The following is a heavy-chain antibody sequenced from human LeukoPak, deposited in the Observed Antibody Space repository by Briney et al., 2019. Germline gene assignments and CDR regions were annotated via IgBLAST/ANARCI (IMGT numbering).Heavy chain of an antibody. Sequence: PSETLSLICTVSGGSISSYYWSWIRQPPGKGLEWIGSIYYSGSTYYNPSLKSRVTISVDTSKNQFSLKLSSVTAADTAVYYCARGYKGYDYWGQGTLVTVSS. D-gene: IGHD1-14*01. CDR1: GGSISSYY. CDR3: ARGYKGYDY. J-gene: IGHJ4*02. CDR2: IYYSGST. V-gene: IGHV4-59*12.